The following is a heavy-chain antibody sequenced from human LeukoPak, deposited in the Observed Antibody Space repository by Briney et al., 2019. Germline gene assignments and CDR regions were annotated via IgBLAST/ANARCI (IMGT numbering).Heavy chain of an antibody. CDR1: GGSISSNSYY. CDR2: IYHSGST. V-gene: IGHV4-39*07. CDR3: ARGVDGNGYFDY. Sequence: SETLSLTCTVSGGSISSNSYYWGWIRQPPGKGLEWIGSIYHSGSTYYNPSLKSRVTKSVDTSKNQFSLKLHSVTAADTAVYYCARGVDGNGYFDYWGQGTLVTVS. D-gene: IGHD2-8*01. J-gene: IGHJ4*02.